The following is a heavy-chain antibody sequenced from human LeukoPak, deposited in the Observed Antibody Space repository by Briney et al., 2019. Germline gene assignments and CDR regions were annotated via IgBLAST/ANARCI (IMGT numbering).Heavy chain of an antibody. J-gene: IGHJ6*03. CDR3: ARDKPEPRYYGSGSYPPRYYYYYYMDV. CDR2: IYTSGST. D-gene: IGHD3-10*01. Sequence: SETLSLTCTVSGGSISSYYWSWIRQPAGKGLEWIGRIYTSGSTNYNPSLKRRVTMSVDTSKNQFSLKLSSVTAADTAVYYCARDKPEPRYYGSGSYPPRYYYYYYMDVWGKGTTVTISS. V-gene: IGHV4-4*07. CDR1: GGSISSYY.